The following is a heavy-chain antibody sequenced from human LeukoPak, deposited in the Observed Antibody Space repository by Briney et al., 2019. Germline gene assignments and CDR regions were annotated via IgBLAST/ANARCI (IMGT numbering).Heavy chain of an antibody. V-gene: IGHV3-48*01. Sequence: GGSLRLSCAASGFTFSSYSMNWVRQAPGKGLEWVSYISSSSSTIYYADSVKGRFTISRENAKSSLFLQMNSLRAADTAVYYCVREPAYTGTWWYPDLWGRGTLVTVSS. J-gene: IGHJ2*01. CDR3: VREPAYTGTWWYPDL. D-gene: IGHD3-16*01. CDR1: GFTFSSYS. CDR2: ISSSSSTI.